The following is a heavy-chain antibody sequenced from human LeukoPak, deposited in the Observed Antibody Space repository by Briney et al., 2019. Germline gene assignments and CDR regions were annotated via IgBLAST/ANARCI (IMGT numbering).Heavy chain of an antibody. V-gene: IGHV3-23*01. Sequence: PGGSLRLSCAASGFTFSNYVMNWVRQAPGKGLEWVSVITNDGGTIYYADSVKGRFTISRDNSKSTLYLQMSSLRAEDTAVYSCARVMSGVPWVFDYWGRGSLVTVSS. D-gene: IGHD3-10*01. CDR2: ITNDGGTI. J-gene: IGHJ4*02. CDR3: ARVMSGVPWVFDY. CDR1: GFTFSNYV.